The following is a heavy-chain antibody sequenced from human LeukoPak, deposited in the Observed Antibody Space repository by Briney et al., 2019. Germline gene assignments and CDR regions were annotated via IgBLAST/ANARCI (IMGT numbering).Heavy chain of an antibody. D-gene: IGHD3-22*01. CDR2: ISYDGTNN. J-gene: IGHJ4*02. CDR3: VRGLAHYYDSSAYFLDF. Sequence: GRSLRLSCAASGFTFRSYAIHWVRQAPGKGLEWVAVISYDGTNNYYADSVKGRFTISRDNSKNTLYLQMNSLRAEDTAVYYCVRGLAHYYDSSAYFLDFWGQGTLVTVSS. V-gene: IGHV3-30*04. CDR1: GFTFRSYA.